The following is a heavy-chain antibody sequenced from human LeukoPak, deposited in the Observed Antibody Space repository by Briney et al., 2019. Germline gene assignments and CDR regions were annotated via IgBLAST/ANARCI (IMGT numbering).Heavy chain of an antibody. CDR3: ARDSYGSGSQNYYYGMGV. CDR1: GGSISSGGYY. V-gene: IGHV4-31*03. CDR2: IYYSGST. Sequence: TSETLSLTCTVSGGSISSGGYYWSWIRQHPGKGLEWIGYIYYSGSTYYNPSLKSRVTISVDTSKNQFSLKLSSVTAADTAVYYCARDSYGSGSQNYYYGMGVWGQGTTVTVSS. J-gene: IGHJ6*02. D-gene: IGHD3-10*01.